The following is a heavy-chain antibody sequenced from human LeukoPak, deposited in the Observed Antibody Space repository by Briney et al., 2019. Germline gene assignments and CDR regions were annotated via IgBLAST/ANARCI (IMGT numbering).Heavy chain of an antibody. J-gene: IGHJ4*02. CDR3: ATVRIAAAGNPFDY. CDR2: FDPEDGET. CDR1: GYTLTELS. D-gene: IGHD6-13*01. V-gene: IGHV1-24*01. Sequence: ASVKVSCKVSGYTLTELSMHWVRQAPGKGLEWMGGFDPEDGETIYAQKFQGGVTMTEDTSTDTAYMELSSLRSEDTAVYYCATVRIAAAGNPFDYWGQGTLVTVSS.